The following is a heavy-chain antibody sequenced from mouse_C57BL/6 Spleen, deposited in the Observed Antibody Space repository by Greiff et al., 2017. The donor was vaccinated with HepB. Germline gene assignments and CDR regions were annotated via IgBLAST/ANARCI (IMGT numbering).Heavy chain of an antibody. J-gene: IGHJ4*01. CDR1: GYTFTSYW. CDR3: ARRNLLPGAMDY. D-gene: IGHD1-1*01. V-gene: IGHV1-64*01. Sequence: QVQLQQPGAELVKPGASVKLSCKASGYTFTSYWMHWVKQRPGQGLEWIGMIHPNSGSTNYNEKFKSKATLTVDKSSSTAYMQLSSLTSEDSAVYYCARRNLLPGAMDYWGQGTSVTVSS. CDR2: IHPNSGST.